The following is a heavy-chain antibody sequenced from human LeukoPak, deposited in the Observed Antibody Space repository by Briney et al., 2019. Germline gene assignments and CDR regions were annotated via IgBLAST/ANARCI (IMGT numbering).Heavy chain of an antibody. D-gene: IGHD3-22*01. V-gene: IGHV3-33*08. CDR2: IWYDGSNK. J-gene: IGHJ4*02. Sequence: GGSLRLSCAASGFTFSSYGMHWVRQAPGKGLEWVAVIWYDGSNKYYADSVKGRFTISRDNSKNTLYLQMNSLRAEDTAVYYCAREDSSGYYWSSYYSDYWGQGTLVTVSS. CDR3: AREDSSGYYWSSYYSDY. CDR1: GFTFSSYG.